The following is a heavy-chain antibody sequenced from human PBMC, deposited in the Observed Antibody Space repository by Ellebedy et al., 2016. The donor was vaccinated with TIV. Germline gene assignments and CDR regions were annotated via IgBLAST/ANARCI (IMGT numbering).Heavy chain of an antibody. J-gene: IGHJ6*02. D-gene: IGHD6-19*01. CDR3: ARDRDGAWFHMDV. CDR2: VSADESFK. CDR1: GFNVVYYG. Sequence: GESLKISCAASGFNVVYYGMHWVRQAPGKGLEWVATVSADESFKSYEDSVKGRFTISRDYSNNTRYLQLNSLRGEDTAVYYCARDRDGAWFHMDVWGQGTTVIVSS. V-gene: IGHV3-33*01.